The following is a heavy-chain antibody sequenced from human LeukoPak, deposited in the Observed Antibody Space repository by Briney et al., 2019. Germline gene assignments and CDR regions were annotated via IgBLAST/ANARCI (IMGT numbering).Heavy chain of an antibody. J-gene: IGHJ4*02. V-gene: IGHV3-74*01. CDR1: GFTFSSYW. Sequence: QPGGSLRLSCAASGFTFSSYWMHWVRQAPGKGLVWVSRINSDGSSTSYADSVKGRFTISRDNAKNTLYLQMNSLRAEDTAVYYCARGTSLYSGYDLDYWGQGTLVTVSS. D-gene: IGHD5-12*01. CDR2: INSDGSST. CDR3: ARGTSLYSGYDLDY.